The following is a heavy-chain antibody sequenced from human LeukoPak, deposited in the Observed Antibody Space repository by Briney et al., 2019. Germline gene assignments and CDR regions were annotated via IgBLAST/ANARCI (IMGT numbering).Heavy chain of an antibody. J-gene: IGHJ6*04. V-gene: IGHV3-43D*04. CDR2: ISWDGGST. CDR1: GFTFDDYA. Sequence: GGSLRLSCAASGFTFDDYAMHWVRQAPGKGLEWVSLISWDGGSTYYADSVKGRFTISRDNSKNSLYLQMNSLRAEDTALHYCAKDMGGRYYGSGSYWAYGMDVWGKGTTVTVSS. D-gene: IGHD3-10*01. CDR3: AKDMGGRYYGSGSYWAYGMDV.